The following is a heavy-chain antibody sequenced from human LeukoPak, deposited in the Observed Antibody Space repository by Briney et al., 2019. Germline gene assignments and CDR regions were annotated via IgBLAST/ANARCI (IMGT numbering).Heavy chain of an antibody. CDR1: GGSFSGYY. J-gene: IGHJ4*02. Sequence: PSETLSLTCAVYGGSFSGYYWSWIRQPPGKGLEWIGEINHSGSTNYNPSLKSRVTISVDTSKNQFSLKLSSVTAADTAVYYCARHPTYYYDSSGYYHFDYWGQGTLVTVSS. D-gene: IGHD3-22*01. V-gene: IGHV4-34*01. CDR3: ARHPTYYYDSSGYYHFDY. CDR2: INHSGST.